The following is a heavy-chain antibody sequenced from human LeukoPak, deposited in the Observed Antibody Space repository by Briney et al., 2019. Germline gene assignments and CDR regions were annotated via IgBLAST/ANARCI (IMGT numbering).Heavy chain of an antibody. Sequence: GGSLRLSCAASGFTFSGSAMHWVRQASGKGLEWLGRIRSKADSYTTAYAASVKGRFIVSRDDSKNTAYLQMNRLKTEDTAVYYCRAAADLNDYWGQGTLATVSS. CDR2: IRSKADSYTT. CDR1: GFTFSGSA. V-gene: IGHV3-73*01. CDR3: RAAADLNDY. D-gene: IGHD6-13*01. J-gene: IGHJ4*02.